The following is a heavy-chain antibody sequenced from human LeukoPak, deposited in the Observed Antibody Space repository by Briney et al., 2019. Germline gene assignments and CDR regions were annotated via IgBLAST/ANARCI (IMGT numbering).Heavy chain of an antibody. CDR2: IIRIFSTT. J-gene: IGHJ4*02. V-gene: IGHV1-69*01. D-gene: IGHD2-2*03. CDR1: GGIFSSYA. Sequence: ASVKVSCKASGGIFSSYAIHWVRQAPGQGLEWMGGIIRIFSTTNYAQKFQGRVTISADESTSTAYMELSSLRPEDTAVYYCASGYCSTTSCYVNPYFDYWGQGTLVTVSS. CDR3: ASGYCSTTSCYVNPYFDY.